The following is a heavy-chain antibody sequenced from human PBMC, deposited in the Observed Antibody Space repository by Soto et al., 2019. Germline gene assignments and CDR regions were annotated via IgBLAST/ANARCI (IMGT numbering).Heavy chain of an antibody. CDR1: GYSFTNYW. CDR2: IYPGDSDT. Sequence: GESLKISCKGSGYSFTNYWIGWVRQMPGKGLEWMGIIYPGDSDTRYSPSFQGQVIISVDQSISTAYLQWSSLQASDTAMYYCARQDYNYAYFDFWGQGTLVTVLL. J-gene: IGHJ4*02. CDR3: ARQDYNYAYFDF. D-gene: IGHD5-18*01. V-gene: IGHV5-51*01.